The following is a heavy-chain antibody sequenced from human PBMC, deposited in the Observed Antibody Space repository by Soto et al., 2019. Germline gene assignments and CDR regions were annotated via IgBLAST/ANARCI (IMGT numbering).Heavy chain of an antibody. CDR2: IYWDDDK. D-gene: IGHD3-3*01. CDR1: GFSLSTSGVG. J-gene: IGHJ5*02. V-gene: IGHV2-5*02. CDR3: AHRSLDYDFWSGYYNDNWFDP. Sequence: SGPTLVNPTQTLTLTCTFSGFSLSTSGVGVGWNCQPPGKALEWLALIYWDDDKRYSPSLKSRLTITKDTSKNQVVLTMTNMDPVDTATYYCAHRSLDYDFWSGYYNDNWFDPWGQGTLVTVSS.